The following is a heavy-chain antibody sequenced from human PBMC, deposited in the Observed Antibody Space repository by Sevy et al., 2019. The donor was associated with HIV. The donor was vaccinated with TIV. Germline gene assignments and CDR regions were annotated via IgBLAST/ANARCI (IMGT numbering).Heavy chain of an antibody. Sequence: SETLSLTCAVYGGSFSGYYWSWIRQPPGKGLEWIGEINHSGSTNYNPSLKSRVTISVDTSKNQFSLKLSSVTAADTAVYXXXXXXXYYYYGMDVWGQGTTVTVSS. CDR1: GGSFSGYY. J-gene: IGHJ6*02. V-gene: IGHV4-34*01. CDR3: XXXXXYYYYGMDV. CDR2: INHSGST.